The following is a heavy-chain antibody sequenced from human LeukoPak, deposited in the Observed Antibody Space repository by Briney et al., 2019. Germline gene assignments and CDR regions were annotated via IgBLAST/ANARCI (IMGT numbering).Heavy chain of an antibody. J-gene: IGHJ2*01. CDR1: GGSIRSIDYH. Sequence: SETLSLTCIVSGGSIRSIDYHWGWIRQAPGKGLEFIGNVFHSGSTHYNPSLKTRVSIAVDTSNNQFSLELRSLSAADTAVYFCAGPRWGGNGPYAWYFDLWGPGTLVTVSS. V-gene: IGHV4-39*01. CDR2: VFHSGST. CDR3: AGPRWGGNGPYAWYFDL. D-gene: IGHD2-8*01.